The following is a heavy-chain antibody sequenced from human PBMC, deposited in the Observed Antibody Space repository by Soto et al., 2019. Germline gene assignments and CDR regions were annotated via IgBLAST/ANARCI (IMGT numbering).Heavy chain of an antibody. CDR2: ISYDGSNK. Sequence: QVQLVESGGGVVQPGRSLRLSCAASGFTFSSYAMHWVRQAPGKGLEWVAVISYDGSNKYYADSVKGRFTISRDNSKNTLYLQMNSLRAEDTAGYYCARGGSLFPADPFDYWGQGTLVTVSS. J-gene: IGHJ4*02. D-gene: IGHD3-16*01. V-gene: IGHV3-30-3*01. CDR1: GFTFSSYA. CDR3: ARGGSLFPADPFDY.